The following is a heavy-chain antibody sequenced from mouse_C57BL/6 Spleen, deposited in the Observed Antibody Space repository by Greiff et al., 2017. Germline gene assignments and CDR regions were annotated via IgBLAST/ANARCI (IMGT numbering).Heavy chain of an antibody. CDR2: IRNKANNHAT. D-gene: IGHD2-3*01. V-gene: IGHV6-6*01. Sequence: EVKVEESGGGLVQPGGSMKLSCAASGFTFSDAWMDWVRQSPEKGLEWVAEIRNKANNHATYYAESVKGRFTISRDDSKSSVYLQMNSLRAEDTGIYYCTRRGYYPAWFAYWGQGTLVTVSA. CDR3: TRRGYYPAWFAY. J-gene: IGHJ3*01. CDR1: GFTFSDAW.